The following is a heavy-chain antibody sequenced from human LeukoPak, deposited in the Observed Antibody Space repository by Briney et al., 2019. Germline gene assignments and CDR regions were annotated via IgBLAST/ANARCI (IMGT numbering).Heavy chain of an antibody. CDR2: INHSGST. CDR3: ARRGSEDTSSYFDY. V-gene: IGHV4-34*01. J-gene: IGHJ4*02. CDR1: GGSFSGYY. D-gene: IGHD2-2*01. Sequence: RSLETLSLTCAVYGGSFSGYYWSWIRQPPGKGLEWIGEINHSGSTNYNPSLKSLVTISVDTSKNQFSLKLSSVTAADTAVYYCARRGSEDTSSYFDYWGQGTLVTVSS.